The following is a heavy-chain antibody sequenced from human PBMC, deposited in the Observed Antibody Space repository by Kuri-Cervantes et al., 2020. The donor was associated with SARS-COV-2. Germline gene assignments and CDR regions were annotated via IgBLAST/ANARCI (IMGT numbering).Heavy chain of an antibody. D-gene: IGHD3-10*01. V-gene: IGHV4-39*07. Sequence: SETLSLTCTVSGDSISSSRYYWSWIRHPPGKGLEWIGEINQSGSTNYNPSLQSRVTISVDTSKNQFSLKVSSVTAADTAVYYCARGVPEFVYYYYYYMDVWGKGTTVTVSS. J-gene: IGHJ6*03. CDR1: GDSISSSRYY. CDR2: INQSGST. CDR3: ARGVPEFVYYYYYYMDV.